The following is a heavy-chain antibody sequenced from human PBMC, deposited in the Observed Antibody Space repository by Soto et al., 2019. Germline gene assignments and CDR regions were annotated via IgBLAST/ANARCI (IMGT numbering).Heavy chain of an antibody. CDR1: GDSISTTNHY. D-gene: IGHD2-15*01. CDR3: AREEALRIERWFDP. V-gene: IGHV4-30-4*08. Sequence: QVQLQESGPGLVKPSQTLSLTCTVSGDSISTTNHYWNWIRQPPGKGLEWIGFISYSGTTCYNPSLKSRVTISVDTSRNQFSLKLTSVTAADTAGYYCAREEALRIERWFDPWGQGALVTVSS. CDR2: ISYSGTT. J-gene: IGHJ5*02.